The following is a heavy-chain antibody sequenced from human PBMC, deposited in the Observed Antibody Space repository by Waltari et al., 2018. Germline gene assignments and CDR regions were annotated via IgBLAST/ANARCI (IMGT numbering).Heavy chain of an antibody. D-gene: IGHD3-10*01. V-gene: IGHV4-39*07. Sequence: QLQLQESGPGLVKPSETLSLTCTVSGGSISSSSYYWGWIRQPPGKGLEWIGSIYYSGSTYYNPPLKSRVTISVDTSKNQFSLKLSSVTAADTAVYYCARSHVVRGGYYYYYGIDVWGQGTTVTVSS. CDR1: GGSISSSSYY. CDR2: IYYSGST. J-gene: IGHJ6*02. CDR3: ARSHVVRGGYYYYYGIDV.